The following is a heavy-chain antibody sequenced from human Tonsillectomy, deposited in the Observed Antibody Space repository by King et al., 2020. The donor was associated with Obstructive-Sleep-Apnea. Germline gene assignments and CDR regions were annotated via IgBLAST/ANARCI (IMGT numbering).Heavy chain of an antibody. CDR1: GFTFSSYG. V-gene: IGHV3-33*06. CDR2: IWYDGSNK. D-gene: IGHD2-21*02. J-gene: IGHJ4*02. CDR3: AKGNVVVTAIPDY. Sequence: VQLVESGGGVVQPGRSLRLSCAASGFTFSSYGMHWVRQAPGKGLEWVAVIWYDGSNKYYADSVKGRFTISRDNSKKTLYLQMNSLRAEDTAVYYCAKGNVVVTAIPDYWGQGTLVTVSS.